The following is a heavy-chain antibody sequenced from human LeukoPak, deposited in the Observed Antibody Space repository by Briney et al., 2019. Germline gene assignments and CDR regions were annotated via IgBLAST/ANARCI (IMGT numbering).Heavy chain of an antibody. CDR2: ITSSGSYI. J-gene: IGHJ4*02. V-gene: IGHV3-21*01. Sequence: GGSLRLSCAASGFAFNSYTIKWVRQAPGKGLEWVSSITSSGSYIYNADSVKGRFTISRDNAKNSLYLQMNSLRAEDTAVYYCASSGSYFDDFDYWGQGTLVTVSS. CDR3: ASSGSYFDDFDY. D-gene: IGHD1-26*01. CDR1: GFAFNSYT.